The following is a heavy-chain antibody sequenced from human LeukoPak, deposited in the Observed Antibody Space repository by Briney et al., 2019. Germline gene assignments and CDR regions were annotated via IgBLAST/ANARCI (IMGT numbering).Heavy chain of an antibody. CDR2: VYDIGST. CDR3: ARGGVLKSVDY. Sequence: PSETLSLTCTVSGGSIGSHYWTWIRQTPGKGLEWIGYVYDIGSTKYNPSLKSRVTISVDTSKNQSSLRLSSVTAADTAVYYCARGGVLKSVDYWGQGTLVAVSS. CDR1: GGSIGSHY. D-gene: IGHD3-16*01. J-gene: IGHJ4*02. V-gene: IGHV4-59*11.